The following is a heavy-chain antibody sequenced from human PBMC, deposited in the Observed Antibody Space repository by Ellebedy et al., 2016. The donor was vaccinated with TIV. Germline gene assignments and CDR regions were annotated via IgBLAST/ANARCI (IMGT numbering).Heavy chain of an antibody. CDR1: GDSIGSYY. CDR2: IYYSGGT. D-gene: IGHD3-10*01. V-gene: IGHV4-59*01. J-gene: IGHJ6*02. Sequence: MPSETLSLTCTISGDSIGSYYWSWIRQPPGKGLEWIGYIYYSGGTDYNPSLKSRVTISVDTSKNQFSLKLSSVTAVDTAVYYCARDRGWVRGPTRPYYYGLDVWGPGTTVTVSS. CDR3: ARDRGWVRGPTRPYYYGLDV.